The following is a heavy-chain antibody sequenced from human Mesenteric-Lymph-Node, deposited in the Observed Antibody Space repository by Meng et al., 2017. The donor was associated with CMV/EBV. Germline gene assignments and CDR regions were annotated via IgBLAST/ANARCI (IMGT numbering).Heavy chain of an antibody. Sequence: SCASSGFPFGNYWMHWVRPAPGQGLVWVSRLNPFGSGISYADSVKGRFTISRDNAKNTLYLQMNSLRADDTALYYCARYRSTTESGVGLDSWGQGTLVTVSS. D-gene: IGHD1-1*01. CDR3: ARYRSTTESGVGLDS. J-gene: IGHJ4*02. CDR2: LNPFGSGI. V-gene: IGHV3-74*01. CDR1: GFPFGNYW.